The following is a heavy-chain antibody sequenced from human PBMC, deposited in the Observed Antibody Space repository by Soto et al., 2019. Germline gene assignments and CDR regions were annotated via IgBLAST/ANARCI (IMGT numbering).Heavy chain of an antibody. J-gene: IGHJ6*02. CDR3: ARNPRLGYCSSTSCPTLDGMDV. V-gene: IGHV5-10-1*01. CDR1: GYSFTSYW. D-gene: IGHD2-2*01. CDR2: IDPSDSYT. Sequence: PGESLKISCKGSGYSFTSYWISWVRQMPGKGLEWMGRIDPSDSYTNYSPSFQGHVTISADKSISTAYLQWSSLKASDTAMYYCARNPRLGYCSSTSCPTLDGMDVWGQGTTVTVSS.